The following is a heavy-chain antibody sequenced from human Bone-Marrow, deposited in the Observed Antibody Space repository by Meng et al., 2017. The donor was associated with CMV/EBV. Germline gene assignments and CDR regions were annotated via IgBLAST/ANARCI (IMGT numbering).Heavy chain of an antibody. CDR1: GYTFTSYY. V-gene: IGHV1-46*01. CDR2: INPSGGST. CDR3: AREIHPAYYYYGMDV. J-gene: IGHJ6*02. Sequence: ASVKVSCKASGYTFTSYYMHWVRQAPGQGLKWMGIINPSGGSTSYAQKFQGRVTMTRDTSTSTVYMELSSLRSEDTAVYYCAREIHPAYYYYGMDVWGQGTTVTVSS.